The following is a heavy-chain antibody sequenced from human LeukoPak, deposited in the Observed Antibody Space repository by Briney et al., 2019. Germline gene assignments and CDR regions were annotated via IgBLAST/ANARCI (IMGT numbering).Heavy chain of an antibody. D-gene: IGHD5-18*01. J-gene: IGHJ4*02. CDR2: IIPIFGTA. Sequence: GSSVTVSCKASIGTFSSYAISWVRQATGQGLEWMGGIIPIFGTANYAQKFQGRVTITTDESTSTAYMELSSLRSEDTAVYYCARVGRGYSYGYFDYWGQGTLVTVSS. CDR1: IGTFSSYA. CDR3: ARVGRGYSYGYFDY. V-gene: IGHV1-69*05.